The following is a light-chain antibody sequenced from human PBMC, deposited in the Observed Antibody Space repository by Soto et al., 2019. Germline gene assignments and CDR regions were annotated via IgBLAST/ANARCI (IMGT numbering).Light chain of an antibody. Sequence: QSVLTQPASVSGSPGQSITISCTATSSDFGIYNLVSWYQQHPGKAPKVMIYEDTKRPPGVSSRFSASKSGNTASLTISGLQAQDEADYHCCSYAGTFTWVFGTGTKLTVL. CDR1: SSDFGIYNL. V-gene: IGLV2-23*01. CDR3: CSYAGTFTWV. J-gene: IGLJ1*01. CDR2: EDT.